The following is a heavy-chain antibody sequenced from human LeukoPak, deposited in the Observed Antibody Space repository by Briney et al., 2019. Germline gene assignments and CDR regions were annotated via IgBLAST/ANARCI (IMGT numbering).Heavy chain of an antibody. D-gene: IGHD2-2*01. CDR2: ISGSGGST. Sequence: PGGSLRLSCAASGITFSNAWMSWGRQAPGKGLEWVSAISGSGGSTYYADSVKGRFTISRDNSKNTLYLQMNSLRAEDTAVYYCARDNGGSRGSNWFDPWGQGTLVTVSS. CDR3: ARDNGGSRGSNWFDP. CDR1: GITFSNAW. V-gene: IGHV3-23*01. J-gene: IGHJ5*02.